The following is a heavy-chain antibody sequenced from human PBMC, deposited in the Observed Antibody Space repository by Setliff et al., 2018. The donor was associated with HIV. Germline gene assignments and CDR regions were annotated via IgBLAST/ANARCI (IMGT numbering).Heavy chain of an antibody. CDR1: GYSFTTYW. D-gene: IGHD3-9*01. CDR3: ARAGDYLTAFFDY. Sequence: PGESLKISCKGSGYSFTTYWIGWVRQMPGKGLEWMGIIYPYDSDTRYSPSFQGQVTISADKSIDTAYLQWNTLKASDTAMYYCARAGDYLTAFFDYWGRGTLVTVSS. CDR2: IYPYDSDT. V-gene: IGHV5-51*01. J-gene: IGHJ4*02.